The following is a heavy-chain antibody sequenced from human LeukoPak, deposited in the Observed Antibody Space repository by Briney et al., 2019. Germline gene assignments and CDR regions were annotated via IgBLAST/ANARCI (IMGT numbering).Heavy chain of an antibody. J-gene: IGHJ4*02. Sequence: GGSLRLSCTASGFTFSSYGMHWVRQAPGKGLEWVAVIWYDGSNKYYTDSVKGRFTISRDNSKNTLHLQMNSLRAEDTAVYYCARGETDATGDYFDYWGQGTQVTVSS. CDR3: ARGETDATGDYFDY. CDR1: GFTFSSYG. CDR2: IWYDGSNK. D-gene: IGHD7-27*01. V-gene: IGHV3-33*01.